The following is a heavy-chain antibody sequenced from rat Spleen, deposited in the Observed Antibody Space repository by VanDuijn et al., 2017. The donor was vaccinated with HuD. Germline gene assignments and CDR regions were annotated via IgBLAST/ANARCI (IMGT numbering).Heavy chain of an antibody. CDR1: GFTFSDFN. V-gene: IGHV5S10*01. D-gene: IGHD1-2*01. J-gene: IGHJ3*01. CDR2: IIYDGSRT. Sequence: EVQLVESGGGLVQPGRSLKLSCAASGFTFSDFNMAWVRQAPKKGLEWVATIIYDGSRTYYRDSVKGRLTISRDNAKSTLYLQMDSLRSEDTATYYCAGTRGYSSYIARMEFAYWGQGTLVTVSS. CDR3: AGTRGYSSYIARMEFAY.